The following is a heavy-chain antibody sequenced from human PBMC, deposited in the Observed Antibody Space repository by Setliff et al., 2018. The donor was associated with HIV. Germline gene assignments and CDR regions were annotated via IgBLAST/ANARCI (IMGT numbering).Heavy chain of an antibody. D-gene: IGHD1-26*01. CDR2: INPETGDP. CDR3: ARVRTYSDFYYPAPIPSYYFDF. J-gene: IGHJ4*02. CDR1: GYRFIGHY. V-gene: IGHV1-18*04. Sequence: GASVKVSCKTSGYRFIGHYLHWVRLAPGQGPEWVGWINPETGDPNYAQKFQGRVTMTTDTSTSAAYLELRSLRSDDTAIYYCARVRTYSDFYYPAPIPSYYFDFWGQGTLVTVSS.